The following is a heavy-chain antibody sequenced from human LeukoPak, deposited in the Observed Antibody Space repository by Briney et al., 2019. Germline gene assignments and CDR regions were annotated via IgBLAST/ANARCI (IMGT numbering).Heavy chain of an antibody. CDR2: IYYSGST. Sequence: SETLSLTCTVSGGSISSGGYYWSWIRQHPGKGLEWIGYIYYSGSTYYNPSLKSRVTISVDTSKNQFSLKLSSVTAADMAVYYCARDSNDKTDPWGQGTLVTVSS. V-gene: IGHV4-31*03. D-gene: IGHD1-1*01. CDR1: GGSISSGGYY. CDR3: ARDSNDKTDP. J-gene: IGHJ5*02.